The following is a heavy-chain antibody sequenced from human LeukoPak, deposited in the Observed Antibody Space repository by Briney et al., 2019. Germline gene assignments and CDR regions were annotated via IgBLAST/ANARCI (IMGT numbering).Heavy chain of an antibody. CDR3: ARTYYYDSSGYYYFDY. CDR1: GYTFTSYY. V-gene: IGHV1-46*01. Sequence: ASVKVSCKASGYTFTSYYMHWVRQAPGQGLEWMGIINPSGGSTSYAQKFQGRVTMTRDTSISTAYMELSRLRSDDTAVYYCARTYYYDSSGYYYFDYWGQGTLVTVSS. CDR2: INPSGGST. D-gene: IGHD3-22*01. J-gene: IGHJ4*02.